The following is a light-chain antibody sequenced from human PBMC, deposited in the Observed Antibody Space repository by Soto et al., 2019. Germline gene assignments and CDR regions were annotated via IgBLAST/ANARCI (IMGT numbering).Light chain of an antibody. CDR1: SSDIGNNY. J-gene: IGLJ2*01. CDR2: DNY. Sequence: QAVLTQPPSVSAAPGQRVTISCSGTSSDIGNNYVSWYQQIPGMAPKLLIYDNYKRPSGIPDRFSGSKSGTSATLGITGLQTGDEGDFYCATWDSRLSAVVFGGGTKLTVL. CDR3: ATWDSRLSAVV. V-gene: IGLV1-51*01.